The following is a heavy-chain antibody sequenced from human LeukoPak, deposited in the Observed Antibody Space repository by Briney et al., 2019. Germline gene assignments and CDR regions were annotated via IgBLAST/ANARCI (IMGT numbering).Heavy chain of an antibody. CDR2: IYTSGST. CDR1: GGSISSGSYY. CDR3: ARGHLKRSHGYSYGYNWFDP. V-gene: IGHV4-61*02. D-gene: IGHD5-18*01. J-gene: IGHJ5*02. Sequence: PSETLSLTCTVSGGSISSGSYYWSWIRQPAGTGLEWIGRIYTSGSTNYNPSLKSRVTISVDTSKNQFSLKLSSVTAADTAVYYCARGHLKRSHGYSYGYNWFDPWGQGTLVTVSS.